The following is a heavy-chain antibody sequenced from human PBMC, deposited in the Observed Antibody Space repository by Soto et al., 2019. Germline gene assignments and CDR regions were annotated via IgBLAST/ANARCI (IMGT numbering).Heavy chain of an antibody. CDR3: ARDQSILLWFGEPYDAFDI. J-gene: IGHJ3*02. D-gene: IGHD3-10*01. CDR1: GFTFSSYW. Sequence: GSLRLSCAAPGFTFSSYWMHWVRQAPGKGLVWVSRINSDGSSTSYADSVKGRFTISRDNAKNTLYLQMNSLRAEDTAVYYCARDQSILLWFGEPYDAFDIWGQGTMVTVSS. V-gene: IGHV3-74*01. CDR2: INSDGSST.